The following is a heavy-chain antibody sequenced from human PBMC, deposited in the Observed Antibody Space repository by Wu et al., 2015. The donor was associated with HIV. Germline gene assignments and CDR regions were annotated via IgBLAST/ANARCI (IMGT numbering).Heavy chain of an antibody. D-gene: IGHD1-26*01. CDR1: GYTFTNYG. V-gene: IGHV1-69*13. Sequence: QVQLVQSGTEVKKPGASVKVSCKASGYTFTNYGINWVRQAPGQGLEWMGRIIPVFGTTNYAQKFQGRVTITADQSTSTAYMELSSLRSGDTAIYYCARTPSISYYLHYVDYWGQGTLVTVSS. CDR3: ARTPSISYYLHYVDY. J-gene: IGHJ4*02. CDR2: IIPVFGTT.